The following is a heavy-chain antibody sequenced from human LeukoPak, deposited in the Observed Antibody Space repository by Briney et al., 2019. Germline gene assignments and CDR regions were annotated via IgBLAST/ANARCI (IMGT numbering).Heavy chain of an antibody. V-gene: IGHV5-51*01. CDR1: GNSLTSYW. CDR2: IYPGDSDT. J-gene: IGHJ5*02. D-gene: IGHD6-13*01. Sequence: GESPKTSCKGFGNSLTSYWIGWVRPLPGKGLGWRGIIYPGDSDTRYRTSFQGQVTISADKSISTAYLQWSRLKASDTAMYYCARLIAAAGTYWFDPWGQGTLVTVSS. CDR3: ARLIAAAGTYWFDP.